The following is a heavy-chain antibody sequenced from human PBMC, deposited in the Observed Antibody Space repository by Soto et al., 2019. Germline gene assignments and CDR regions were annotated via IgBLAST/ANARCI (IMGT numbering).Heavy chain of an antibody. V-gene: IGHV1-46*01. CDR2: INPSGGST. D-gene: IGHD3-10*01. CDR1: GYTFTSYY. J-gene: IGHJ4*02. Sequence: ASVKXSCKASGYTFTSYYMHWVRQAPGQGLEWMGIINPSGGSTSYAQKFQGRVTMTRDTSTSTVYMELSSLRSEDTAVYYCERVXDYGSGSLLSXVWGQGTLVXVSS. CDR3: ERVXDYGSGSLLSXV.